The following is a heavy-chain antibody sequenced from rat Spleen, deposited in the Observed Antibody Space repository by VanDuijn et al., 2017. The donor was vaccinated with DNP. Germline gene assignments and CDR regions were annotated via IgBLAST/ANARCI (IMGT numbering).Heavy chain of an antibody. V-gene: IGHV5-7*01. J-gene: IGHJ2*01. CDR1: GFTFSDYN. CDR3: VRWNSGHFDY. CDR2: ISYDGGSS. D-gene: IGHD4-3*01. Sequence: EVQLVKSGGGLVQPGRSLKLSCAASGFTFSDYNMAWVRQAPKKGLEWVATISYDGGSSDYRDSVKGRFTVSRHNAKSTLYLQMNSLRSEDMATYYCVRWNSGHFDYWGQGVMVTVSS.